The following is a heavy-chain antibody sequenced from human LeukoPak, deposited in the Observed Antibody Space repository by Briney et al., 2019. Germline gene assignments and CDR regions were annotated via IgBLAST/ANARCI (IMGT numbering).Heavy chain of an antibody. CDR1: GGSISSGSYY. CDR2: IYTSGST. V-gene: IGHV4-61*02. J-gene: IGHJ4*02. Sequence: PSETLSLTCTVSGGSISSGSYYWSWIRQPAGKGLEWIGRIYTSGSTNYNPSLKSRVTISVDTSKNQFSLKLSSVTAADTAVYYCARDAYGDYFDYWGQGTLVTVSS. CDR3: ARDAYGDYFDY. D-gene: IGHD4-17*01.